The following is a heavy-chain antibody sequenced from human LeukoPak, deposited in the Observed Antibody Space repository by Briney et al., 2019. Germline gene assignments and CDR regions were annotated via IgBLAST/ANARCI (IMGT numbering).Heavy chain of an antibody. CDR3: ARGGDYDILTGHDY. V-gene: IGHV3-33*08. J-gene: IGHJ4*02. Sequence: GGSLRLSCAASGFTFSNAWMSWVRQAPGKGLEWVAVIWYDGSNKYYADSVKGRFTISRDNSKNTLYLQMNSLRAEDTAVYYCARGGDYDILTGHDYWGQGTLVTVSS. CDR2: IWYDGSNK. CDR1: GFTFSNAW. D-gene: IGHD3-9*01.